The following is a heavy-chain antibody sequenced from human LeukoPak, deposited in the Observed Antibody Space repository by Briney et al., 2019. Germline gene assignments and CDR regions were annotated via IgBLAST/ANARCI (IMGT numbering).Heavy chain of an antibody. CDR1: GFTFSSYS. V-gene: IGHV3-21*01. D-gene: IGHD2-2*01. Sequence: GGSLRLSCAASGFTFSSYSMNWVRQAPGKGLEWVSSISSSSSYIYYADSVKGRFTISRDNSKNTLYLQMNSLRAEDTAVYYCARDTYCTRTCCYLGATFDPWGQGTLVTVSS. CDR2: ISSSSSYI. CDR3: ARDTYCTRTCCYLGATFDP. J-gene: IGHJ5*02.